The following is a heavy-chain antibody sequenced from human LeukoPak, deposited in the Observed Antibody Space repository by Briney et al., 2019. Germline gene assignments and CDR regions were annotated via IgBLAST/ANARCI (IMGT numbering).Heavy chain of an antibody. CDR1: GGSISDPTYH. CDR3: TRLRSGVPADY. J-gene: IGHJ4*02. Sequence: ETVSLTCSVSGGSISDPTYHCGWVRQPPGKGLECIAIIYYRGNPYYSRSVKSRITISVDTSQNHLSLRLSSVTAADTAVYYCTRLRSGVPADYWGQGTLVTVSS. CDR2: IYYRGNP. D-gene: IGHD3-10*01. V-gene: IGHV4-39*02.